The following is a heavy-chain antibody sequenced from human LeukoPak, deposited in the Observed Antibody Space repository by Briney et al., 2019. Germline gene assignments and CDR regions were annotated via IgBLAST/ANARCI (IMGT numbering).Heavy chain of an antibody. D-gene: IGHD1-26*01. V-gene: IGHV1-8*03. CDR3: AGIYSGSYFAFDI. CDR1: GYTFNSYD. CDR2: MNPNSGNT. J-gene: IGHJ3*02. Sequence: GASVKVSCKASGYTFNSYDINWVRQATGQGLEWMGWMNPNSGNTGYAQKFQGRVTITRNTSISTAYMELSSLRSEDTAVYYCAGIYSGSYFAFDIWGQGTMVTVSS.